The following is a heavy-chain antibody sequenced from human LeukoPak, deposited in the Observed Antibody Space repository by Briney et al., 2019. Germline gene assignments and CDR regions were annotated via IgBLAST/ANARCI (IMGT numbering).Heavy chain of an antibody. D-gene: IGHD6-19*01. CDR2: IYYSGST. Sequence: SETLSLTCTVSGGSISSYYWSWIRQPPGKGLEWIGYIYYSGSTNYNPSLKSRVTISVDTSKNRFSLKLSSVTAADTAVYYCARSRGWSYDAFDIWGQGTMVTVSS. CDR3: ARSRGWSYDAFDI. J-gene: IGHJ3*02. CDR1: GGSISSYY. V-gene: IGHV4-59*01.